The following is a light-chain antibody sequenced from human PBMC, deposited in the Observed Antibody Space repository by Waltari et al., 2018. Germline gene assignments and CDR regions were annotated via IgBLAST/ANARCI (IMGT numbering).Light chain of an antibody. CDR2: GVS. CDR1: NRDIGGYNY. Sequence: QSALTQPASLSGSPRQSITISCTGTNRDIGGYNYVSWYQHHSGKAPNLMIFGVSDRPSGVSNRFSGSKSGNTASLTISELQADDEADYYCSSFTSSATWVFGGGTKLTVL. V-gene: IGLV2-14*03. CDR3: SSFTSSATWV. J-gene: IGLJ3*02.